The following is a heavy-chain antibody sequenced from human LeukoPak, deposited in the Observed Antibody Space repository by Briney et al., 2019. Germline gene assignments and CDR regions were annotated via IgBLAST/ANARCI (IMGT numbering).Heavy chain of an antibody. D-gene: IGHD6-19*01. Sequence: GGSLRLSCAASGFTFSSYSMNWVRQAPGKGLEWVSSISSSSSYIYYADPVKGRFTISRDNAKNSLYQQMNSLRAEDTAVYYCARDKQWLLDYWGQGTLVTVSS. CDR2: ISSSSSYI. CDR1: GFTFSSYS. J-gene: IGHJ4*02. V-gene: IGHV3-21*01. CDR3: ARDKQWLLDY.